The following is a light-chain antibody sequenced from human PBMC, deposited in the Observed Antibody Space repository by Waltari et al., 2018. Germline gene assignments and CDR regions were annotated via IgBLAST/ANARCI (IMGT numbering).Light chain of an antibody. CDR1: RSDVGGYNY. V-gene: IGLV2-8*01. CDR2: EVS. Sequence: QSALTPPPSASGSPGQSVTLSCPGTRSDVGGYNYVSWYQQHPGKAPKLMIYEVSKRPSGVPDRFSGSKSGNTASLTVSGLQAEDEADYYCSSYAGSNNVVFGGGTKLTVL. J-gene: IGLJ2*01. CDR3: SSYAGSNNVV.